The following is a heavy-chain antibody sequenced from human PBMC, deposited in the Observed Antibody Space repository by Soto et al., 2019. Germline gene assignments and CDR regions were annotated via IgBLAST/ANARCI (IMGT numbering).Heavy chain of an antibody. CDR3: ARVLISGDWVLLRYGMDV. Sequence: GSLRPSCAASGFTFSSYSMNWVRQAPGKGLEWVTSISSSSSYINYADSVEGRFTISRDNARNSLYLQMNSLRAEDTAVYYCARVLISGDWVLLRYGMDVWGQGTTVTVSS. CDR1: GFTFSSYS. D-gene: IGHD2-21*02. J-gene: IGHJ6*02. V-gene: IGHV3-21*01. CDR2: ISSSSSYI.